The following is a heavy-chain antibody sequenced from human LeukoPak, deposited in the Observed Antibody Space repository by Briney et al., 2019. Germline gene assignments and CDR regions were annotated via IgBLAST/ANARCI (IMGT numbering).Heavy chain of an antibody. CDR1: GFTLSSYG. CDR2: IRYDGSNK. CDR3: AKDSSSSWRAPPDY. Sequence: GGSLRLSCAASGFTLSSYGMHWVRQAPGKGLEWVAFIRYDGSNKYYADSVKGRFTISRDNSKNTLYLQMNSLRAEDTAVYYCAKDSSSSWRAPPDYWGQGTLVTVSS. D-gene: IGHD6-13*01. V-gene: IGHV3-30*02. J-gene: IGHJ4*02.